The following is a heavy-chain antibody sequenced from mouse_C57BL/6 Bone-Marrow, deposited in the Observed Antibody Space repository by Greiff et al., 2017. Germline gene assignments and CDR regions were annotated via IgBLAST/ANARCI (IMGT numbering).Heavy chain of an antibody. V-gene: IGHV1-85*01. CDR2: IYPRDGST. J-gene: IGHJ2*01. CDR1: GYTFTSYD. Sequence: QVQLKESGPELVKPGASVKLSCKASGYTFTSYDINWVKQRPGPGLAWIGWIYPRDGSTKYNEKFKGKATLTVDTSSSTAYMELHSLTSEDSAVYFCASPWGYFDYWGQGTTLTVSS. CDR3: ASPWGYFDY.